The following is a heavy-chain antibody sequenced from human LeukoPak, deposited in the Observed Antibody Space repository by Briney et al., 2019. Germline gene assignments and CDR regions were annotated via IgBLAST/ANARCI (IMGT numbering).Heavy chain of an antibody. J-gene: IGHJ6*04. D-gene: IGHD3-10*01. CDR1: GGTFSSYT. V-gene: IGHV1-69*13. CDR3: AGPHYYGSGSYPKDYYYGMDV. CDR2: IIPTFGTA. Sequence: SVKVSCKASGGTFSSYTISRVRQAPGQGLEWMGGIIPTFGTANYAQKFQGRVTITADESTSTAYMELSSLRSEDTAVYYCAGPHYYGSGSYPKDYYYGMDVWGKGTTVTVSS.